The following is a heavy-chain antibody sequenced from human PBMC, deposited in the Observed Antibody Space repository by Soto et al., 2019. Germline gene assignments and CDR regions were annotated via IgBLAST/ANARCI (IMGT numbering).Heavy chain of an antibody. Sequence: SVKVSCKASGYTFTSYGISWVRQAPGQGLEWMGWISAYNGNTNYAQKLQGRVTMTTDTSTSTAYMELRSLRSDDTAVYYCARSKVGAASYYYYGMDVWGQGTTVTVSS. CDR1: GYTFTSYG. CDR3: ARSKVGAASYYYYGMDV. J-gene: IGHJ6*02. V-gene: IGHV1-18*04. D-gene: IGHD2-15*01. CDR2: ISAYNGNT.